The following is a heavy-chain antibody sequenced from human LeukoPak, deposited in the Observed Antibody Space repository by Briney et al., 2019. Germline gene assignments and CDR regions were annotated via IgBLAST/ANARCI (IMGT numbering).Heavy chain of an antibody. D-gene: IGHD1-20*01. Sequence: PGGSLRLSCAASGFTVSSNYMSWVRQAPGKGLEWVSSISSSGDYIYYADSVKGRFTISRDNAKNSLYLQMNSLRVGDTAVYYCASCSGNNWFDYLNYWGQGTLVTVSS. J-gene: IGHJ4*02. CDR2: ISSSGDYI. CDR1: GFTVSSNY. CDR3: ASCSGNNWFDYLNY. V-gene: IGHV3-21*01.